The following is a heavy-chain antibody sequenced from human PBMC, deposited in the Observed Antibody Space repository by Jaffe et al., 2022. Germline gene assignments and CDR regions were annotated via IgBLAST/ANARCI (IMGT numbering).Heavy chain of an antibody. CDR1: GFTFSSYE. J-gene: IGHJ6*03. CDR3: ARIFGELSLYYYYMDV. Sequence: EVQLVESGGGLVQPGGSLRLSCAASGFTFSSYEMNWVRQAPGKGLEWVSYISSSGSTIYYADSVKGRFTISRDNAKNSLYLQMNSLRAEDTAVYYCARIFGELSLYYYYMDVWGKGTTVTVSS. D-gene: IGHD3-10*01. V-gene: IGHV3-48*03. CDR2: ISSSGSTI.